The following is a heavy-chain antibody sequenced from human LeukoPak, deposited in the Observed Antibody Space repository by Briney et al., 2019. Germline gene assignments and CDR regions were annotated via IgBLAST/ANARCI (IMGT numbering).Heavy chain of an antibody. Sequence: ASVKVSCKASGYTFTGYYKHWVRQAPGQGLEWMGWINPNSGGTNYAQKFQGRVTMTRDTSISTAYMELSRLRSDDSAVYYCARDKDPFLGYCSSTSCYQFSGWFDPWGQGTLVTVSS. J-gene: IGHJ5*02. CDR2: INPNSGGT. V-gene: IGHV1-2*02. D-gene: IGHD2-2*01. CDR1: GYTFTGYY. CDR3: ARDKDPFLGYCSSTSCYQFSGWFDP.